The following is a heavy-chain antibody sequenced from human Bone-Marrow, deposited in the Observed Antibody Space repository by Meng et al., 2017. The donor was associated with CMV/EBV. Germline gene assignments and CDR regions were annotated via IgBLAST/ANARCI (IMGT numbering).Heavy chain of an antibody. Sequence: SETLSLTCAVYGGSFSGYYWSWIRQPPGKGLEWIGEINHSGSTNYNPSLKSRVTISVDTSKNQFSLKLSSVTAADTAVYYCARGLRYCSSTSCYRPYYYYYYGMDVWGQGTTVTFSS. D-gene: IGHD2-2*02. J-gene: IGHJ6*02. CDR2: INHSGST. CDR1: GGSFSGYY. CDR3: ARGLRYCSSTSCYRPYYYYYYGMDV. V-gene: IGHV4-34*01.